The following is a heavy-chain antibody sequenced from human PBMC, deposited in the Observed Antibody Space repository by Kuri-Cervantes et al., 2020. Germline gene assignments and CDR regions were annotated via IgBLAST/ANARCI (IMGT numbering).Heavy chain of an antibody. CDR2: IKQDGSEK. Sequence: GESLKISCAASGFTFSSYWMSWVRQAPGTGLEWVANIKQDGSEKYYVDSVKGRFTISRDNAKNSRYLQMNSLRAEDTAVYYCARLPPEGPWSYYGMDVWGQGTTVTVSS. J-gene: IGHJ6*02. D-gene: IGHD1-14*01. CDR3: ARLPPEGPWSYYGMDV. CDR1: GFTFSSYW. V-gene: IGHV3-7*01.